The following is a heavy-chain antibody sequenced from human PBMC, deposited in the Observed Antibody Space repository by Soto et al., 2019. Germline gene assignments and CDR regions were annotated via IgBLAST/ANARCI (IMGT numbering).Heavy chain of an antibody. CDR2: ISSNGGST. CDR3: ARDCKANRYYDILTGYYAHSSGDAFDI. J-gene: IGHJ3*02. V-gene: IGHV3-64*01. D-gene: IGHD3-9*01. Sequence: PGGSLRLSCAASGFTFSSYAMHWVRQAPGKGLEYVSAISSNGGSTYYANSVKGRFTISRDNSKNTLYLQMGSLRAEDMAVYYCARDCKANRYYDILTGYYAHSSGDAFDIWGQGTMVTVSS. CDR1: GFTFSSYA.